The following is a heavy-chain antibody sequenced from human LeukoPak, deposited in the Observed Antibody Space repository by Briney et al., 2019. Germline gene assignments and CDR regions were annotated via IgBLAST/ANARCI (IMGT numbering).Heavy chain of an antibody. CDR1: GYTXTGYY. CDR3: ARKSAARRTSEFDY. D-gene: IGHD6-6*01. J-gene: IGHJ4*02. CDR2: MNPNSGGT. Sequence: GASVKVSCKASGYTXTGYYMHGVRQAPGQGLESMGWMNPNSGGTNYAQKFQGRVTMTTDTSISTAYMELSSLGSDDTAVFYCARKSAARRTSEFDYWGQGIPVTVSS. V-gene: IGHV1-2*02.